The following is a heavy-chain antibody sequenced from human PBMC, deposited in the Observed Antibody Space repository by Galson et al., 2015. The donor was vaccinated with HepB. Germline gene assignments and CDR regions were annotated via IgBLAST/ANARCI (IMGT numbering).Heavy chain of an antibody. V-gene: IGHV4-4*02. CDR1: GGSISSNNW. CDR3: ASWGVEGVFAFDI. D-gene: IGHD3-16*01. J-gene: IGHJ3*02. Sequence: SETLSLTCAVSGGSISSNNWWSWVRQPPGKGLEWIGEIYHSGSTNYNPSLKSRVTISVDKSKNQFSLKLSSVTAADTAVYYCASWGVEGVFAFDIWGQGTMVTVSS. CDR2: IYHSGST.